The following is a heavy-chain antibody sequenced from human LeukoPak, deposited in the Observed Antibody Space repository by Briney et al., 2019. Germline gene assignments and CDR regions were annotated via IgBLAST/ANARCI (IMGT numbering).Heavy chain of an antibody. D-gene: IGHD3-3*01. V-gene: IGHV4-38-2*02. CDR1: GYPINIDYS. CDR3: ARVPGVYFDFSIGFGSGWFDP. CDR2: ISPKGIT. J-gene: IGHJ5*02. Sequence: KPSETLSLTCFVSGYPINIDYSWGWIRQSPGKGLEWIGVISPKGITYYNPSLRGRVSISPDTSKNQFSLRLSSMTATDTAMYYCARVPGVYFDFSIGFGSGWFDPWGQGILVTVSS.